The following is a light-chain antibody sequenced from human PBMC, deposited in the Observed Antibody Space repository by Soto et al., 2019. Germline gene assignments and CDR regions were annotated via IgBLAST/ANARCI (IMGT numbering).Light chain of an antibody. CDR1: SSNIGNNY. Sequence: QSVLTQPPSVSAAPGQRVTISCSGSSSNIGNNYVSWYQQLPGTAPKLLIYENYKRPSGIPDRFSGSKSGTSATLGITGLQTWDEADYYCGTWDNNLSVVFGGGTKLTVL. CDR2: ENY. V-gene: IGLV1-51*02. J-gene: IGLJ2*01. CDR3: GTWDNNLSVV.